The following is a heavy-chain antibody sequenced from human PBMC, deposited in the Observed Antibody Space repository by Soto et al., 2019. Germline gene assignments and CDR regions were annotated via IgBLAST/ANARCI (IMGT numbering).Heavy chain of an antibody. CDR1: GGSISSGGYY. CDR3: ARGGGLGYYYYGMDV. J-gene: IGHJ6*02. D-gene: IGHD2-15*01. Sequence: QVQLQESGPGLVKPSQTLSLTCTVSGGSISSGGYYWSWIRQHPGKGLEWIGYIYYSGSTYYNPSLKSRVTISVDTSKNQFALKLSSVTAADTAVYYCARGGGLGYYYYGMDVWGQGTTVTVSS. V-gene: IGHV4-31*03. CDR2: IYYSGST.